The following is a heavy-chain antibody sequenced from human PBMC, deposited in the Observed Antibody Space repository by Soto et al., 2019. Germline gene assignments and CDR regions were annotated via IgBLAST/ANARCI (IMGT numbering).Heavy chain of an antibody. Sequence: QVQLVESGGGLVKPGGSLRLSCAASGFTFSDYYMSWIRQAPGKGLEWVSYISSSSSYTNYADSVKGRFTISRDNAKNSLYLQMNSLRAEDTAVYYCGRIGYGTNDYGDYAWGSQVDYWGQGTLVTVSS. V-gene: IGHV3-11*06. D-gene: IGHD4-17*01. CDR3: GRIGYGTNDYGDYAWGSQVDY. CDR1: GFTFSDYY. CDR2: ISSSSSYT. J-gene: IGHJ4*02.